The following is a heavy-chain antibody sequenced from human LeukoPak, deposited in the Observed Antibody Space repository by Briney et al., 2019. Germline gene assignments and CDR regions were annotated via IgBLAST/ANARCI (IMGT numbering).Heavy chain of an antibody. CDR2: IGASGADT. CDR3: ATRPRDSSGYYLGAFDG. Sequence: GGSLRLSCEASGFIFSSYAMAWVRQAPGKGLDWVSVIGASGADTYYSDSAKGRFTVSRDNSKDTLFLHMSSLRAEDAAVYFCATRPRDSSGYYLGAFDGWGQGTTVTVSS. V-gene: IGHV3-23*01. D-gene: IGHD3-22*01. J-gene: IGHJ3*01. CDR1: GFIFSSYA.